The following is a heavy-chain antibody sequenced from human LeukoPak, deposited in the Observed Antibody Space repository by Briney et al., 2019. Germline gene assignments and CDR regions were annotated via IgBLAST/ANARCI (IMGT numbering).Heavy chain of an antibody. CDR1: GLTLSTYW. J-gene: IGHJ4*02. D-gene: IGHD1-1*01. CDR2: INQDGSES. Sequence: GGSLSLSCAVSGLTLSTYWMTCVRRAPGEGLEWVANINQDGSESHYVDSVKGRFTISRDNSKNSLYLQMDSLRAEDTAVYYCARRVNWNPDYWGQGTLVTVSS. V-gene: IGHV3-7*05. CDR3: ARRVNWNPDY.